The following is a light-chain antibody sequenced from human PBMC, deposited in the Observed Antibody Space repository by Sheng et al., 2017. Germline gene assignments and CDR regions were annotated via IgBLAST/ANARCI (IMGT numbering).Light chain of an antibody. V-gene: IGKV3-15*01. CDR1: QNIRSN. CDR2: GAS. Sequence: EIVMTQSPATLSLSPGERATLSCRASQNIRSNLAWYQQKRGQAPRLLIYGASTRATAIPATFSGSGSGTEFTLIITSLQSEDFAVYYCQQYDSFPWTFGQGTKVEIK. J-gene: IGKJ1*01. CDR3: QQYDSFPWT.